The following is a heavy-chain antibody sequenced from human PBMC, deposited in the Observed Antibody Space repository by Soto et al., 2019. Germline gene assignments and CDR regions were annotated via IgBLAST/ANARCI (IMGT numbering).Heavy chain of an antibody. Sequence: ASVKVSCKASGYTFTSYGISWVRQAPGQGLEWMGWISAYNGNTNYAQKLQGRVTMTTDTSTSTAYMELRSLRSDDTAVYYCARDPLGRYDFGSGYPNKYYFDDWGQGTLVTVSS. V-gene: IGHV1-18*01. CDR3: ARDPLGRYDFGSGYPNKYYFDD. CDR2: ISAYNGNT. D-gene: IGHD3-3*01. J-gene: IGHJ4*02. CDR1: GYTFTSYG.